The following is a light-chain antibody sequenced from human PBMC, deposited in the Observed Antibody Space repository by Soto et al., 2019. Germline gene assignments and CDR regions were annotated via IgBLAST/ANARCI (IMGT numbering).Light chain of an antibody. V-gene: IGLV2-8*01. CDR1: SSDVGGCNY. CDR3: SSYAGSSNFDV. Sequence: QSVLTQPPSASGSPGQSVTISRTGTSSDVGGCNYVSWYQQHPGKAPKLMIYEVSKRPSGVPDRFSGSKSGNTASLTVSGLQAEDEADYYCSSYAGSSNFDVFGTGTKVTVL. CDR2: EVS. J-gene: IGLJ1*01.